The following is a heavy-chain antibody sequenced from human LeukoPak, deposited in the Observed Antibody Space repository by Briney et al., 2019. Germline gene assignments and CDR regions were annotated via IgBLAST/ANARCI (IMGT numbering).Heavy chain of an antibody. Sequence: PGGSLRLSCAASGFTFSSYEMHWVRQAPGKGLEWVSYISSSGSTIYYADSVKGRFTISRDNAKSSLYLQMDSLRAEDTAVYYCASDWYHAIDYWGQGTLVTVSS. D-gene: IGHD2-2*01. V-gene: IGHV3-48*03. J-gene: IGHJ4*02. CDR2: ISSSGSTI. CDR1: GFTFSSYE. CDR3: ASDWYHAIDY.